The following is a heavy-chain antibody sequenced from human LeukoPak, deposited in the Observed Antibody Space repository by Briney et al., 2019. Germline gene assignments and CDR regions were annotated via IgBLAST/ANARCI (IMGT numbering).Heavy chain of an antibody. J-gene: IGHJ3*02. CDR2: IRYDGSNK. V-gene: IGHV3-30*02. Sequence: PGGSLRLSCAPSGFTFSSYGMHWVRQAPGKGLEWVAFIRYDGSNKYYADSVKGRFTISRDNSKNTLYLQMNSLRAEDTAVYYCAKDPEWFGGLDAFDIWGQGTMVTVSS. CDR3: AKDPEWFGGLDAFDI. CDR1: GFTFSSYG. D-gene: IGHD3-3*01.